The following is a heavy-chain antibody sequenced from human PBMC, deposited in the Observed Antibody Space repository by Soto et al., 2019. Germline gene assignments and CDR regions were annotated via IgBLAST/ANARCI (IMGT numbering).Heavy chain of an antibody. V-gene: IGHV3-15*01. CDR3: TGITGTTLALDF. CDR2: IKTTSDGATT. J-gene: IGHJ4*02. Sequence: GGSLRLSCAASGFTFSNAWMNWVRQAPGKGLEWVGRIKTTSDGATTVYAAPVKGRFSISRDDSRNPLYLQMNSLNTEDTAVYSCTGITGTTLALDFWGQATLVTVYS. D-gene: IGHD1-20*01. CDR1: GFTFSNAW.